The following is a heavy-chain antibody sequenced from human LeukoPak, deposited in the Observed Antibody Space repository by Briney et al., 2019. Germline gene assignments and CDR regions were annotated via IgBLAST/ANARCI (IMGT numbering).Heavy chain of an antibody. CDR3: ARWDCSGGSCYWHLDY. CDR1: GYTFTSYY. D-gene: IGHD2-15*01. J-gene: IGHJ4*02. V-gene: IGHV1-2*02. CDR2: INPNSGGT. Sequence: GASVKVSCKASGYTFTSYYMHWVRQAPGQGLEWMGWINPNSGGTNYAQKFQGRVTMTRDTSISTAYMELSRLRSDDTAVYYCARWDCSGGSCYWHLDYWGQGTLVTVPS.